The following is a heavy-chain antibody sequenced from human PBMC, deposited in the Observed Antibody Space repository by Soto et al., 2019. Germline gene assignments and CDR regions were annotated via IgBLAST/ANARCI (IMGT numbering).Heavy chain of an antibody. V-gene: IGHV3-21*01. D-gene: IGHD5-12*01. CDR2: ISSSSSYI. J-gene: IGHJ6*02. Sequence: TGGSLRLSCAASGFTFSSYSMNWVRQAPGKGLEWVSSISSSSSYIYYADSVKGRFTISRDNAKNSLYLQMNSLRAEDTAVYYCARDRGYSGYDYGDNYYYYYGMDVWGQGTTVTVSS. CDR3: ARDRGYSGYDYGDNYYYYYGMDV. CDR1: GFTFSSYS.